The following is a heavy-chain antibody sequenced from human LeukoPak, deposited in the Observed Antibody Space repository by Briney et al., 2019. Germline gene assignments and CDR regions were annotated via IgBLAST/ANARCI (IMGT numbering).Heavy chain of an antibody. CDR2: ISGDGDNT. J-gene: IGHJ5*02. Sequence: GGSLRLSCVASGFTLDDSALHWVRQAPGKGLEWISLISGDGDNTYYVDSVKGRFTISRDTSTNSLYLQMSSLRAEDTAFYYCAKGVRSGTYYNCFDPWGQGTLVTVSS. D-gene: IGHD1-26*01. CDR1: GFTLDDSA. V-gene: IGHV3-43*02. CDR3: AKGVRSGTYYNCFDP.